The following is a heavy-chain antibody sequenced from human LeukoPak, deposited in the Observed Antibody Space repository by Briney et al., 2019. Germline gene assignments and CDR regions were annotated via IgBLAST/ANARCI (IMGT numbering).Heavy chain of an antibody. CDR1: GFTFSSYE. V-gene: IGHV3-48*01. D-gene: IGHD5-18*01. Sequence: GGSLRLSCAASGFTFSSYEMNWVRQAPGKGLEWVSYISSSSSTIYYADSVKGRFTISRDNAKNSLYLQMNSLRAEDTAVYYCARDKVQLWSTYYDYWGQGTLVTVSS. J-gene: IGHJ4*02. CDR3: ARDKVQLWSTYYDY. CDR2: ISSSSSTI.